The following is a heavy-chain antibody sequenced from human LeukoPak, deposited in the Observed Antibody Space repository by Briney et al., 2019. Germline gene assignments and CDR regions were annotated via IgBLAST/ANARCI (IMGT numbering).Heavy chain of an antibody. D-gene: IGHD4-17*01. J-gene: IGHJ4*02. Sequence: GGSLSLSCAASGFTFSSHAMSWVRQAPGKGLEWLSSISDSGGSTYYADSVKGRFTVSRDNSQNTLYLQMNSLRADDTALYYCAKYGGYGTPYFDFWGQGILVTVSS. CDR2: ISDSGGST. CDR1: GFTFSSHA. CDR3: AKYGGYGTPYFDF. V-gene: IGHV3-23*01.